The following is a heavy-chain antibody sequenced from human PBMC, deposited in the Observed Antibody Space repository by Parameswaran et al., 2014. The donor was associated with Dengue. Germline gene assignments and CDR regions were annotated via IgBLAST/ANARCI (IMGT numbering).Heavy chain of an antibody. Sequence: WVRQAPGQGLEWMGIINPSGGSTSYAQKFQGRVTMTRDTSTSTVYMELSSLRSEDTAVYYCARPRRGSSWYGAGMDVWGQGTTVTVSS. D-gene: IGHD6-13*01. CDR2: INPSGGST. V-gene: IGHV1-46*01. CDR3: ARPRRGSSWYGAGMDV. J-gene: IGHJ6*02.